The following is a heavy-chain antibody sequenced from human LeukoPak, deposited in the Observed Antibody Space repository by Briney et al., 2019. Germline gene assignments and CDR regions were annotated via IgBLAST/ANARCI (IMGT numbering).Heavy chain of an antibody. D-gene: IGHD3-10*01. J-gene: IGHJ5*02. CDR3: AHSRITMVRGASNWFDP. CDR1: GFSLSTSGVG. CDR2: IYWNDDK. Sequence: SGPTLVKPTQTLTLTCTFSGFSLSTSGVGVGWIRQPPGKALEWLALIYWNDDKRYSPSLKSRLTITKDTSKNQVVLTMTNMDPVDTATYYCAHSRITMVRGASNWFDPWGQGTLVTVSS. V-gene: IGHV2-5*01.